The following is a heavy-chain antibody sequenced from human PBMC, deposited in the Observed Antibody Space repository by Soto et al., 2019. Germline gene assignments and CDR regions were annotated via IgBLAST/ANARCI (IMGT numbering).Heavy chain of an antibody. CDR3: AWATRLRSPGAFDY. CDR1: GGSISSGGYS. CDR2: IYFNGSP. J-gene: IGHJ4*02. Sequence: ASETLSLTCAVSGGSISSGGYSWSWIRQPPGKGLEWIGSIYFNGSPYYNPSLKSRVTISVDTSKNQFSLKLSSVTAADTAVYYCAWATRLRSPGAFDYWGQGTLVTVSS. D-gene: IGHD5-12*01. V-gene: IGHV4-30-2*03.